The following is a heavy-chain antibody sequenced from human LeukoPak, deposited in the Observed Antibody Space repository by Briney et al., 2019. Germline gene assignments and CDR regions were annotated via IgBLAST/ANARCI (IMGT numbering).Heavy chain of an antibody. CDR1: GFTFSSYD. V-gene: IGHV3-13*01. CDR2: IGTTGDT. D-gene: IGHD6-13*01. Sequence: PGGSLRLSCAASGFTFSSYDMHWVRQATGKGLEWVSAIGTTGDTYYSDSVRGRFTISRENAKNSSYLQMNSLRAGDTAVYYCASSPSYSSSWYALDSWGQGTLVTVSS. J-gene: IGHJ4*02. CDR3: ASSPSYSSSWYALDS.